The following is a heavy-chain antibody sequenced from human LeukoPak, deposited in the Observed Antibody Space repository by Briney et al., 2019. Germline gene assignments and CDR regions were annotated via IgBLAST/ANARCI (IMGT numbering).Heavy chain of an antibody. D-gene: IGHD2-15*01. V-gene: IGHV1-58*01. CDR1: GFTFTSSA. CDR3: AAFAVVAATTSFDC. Sequence: GASVKVSCKASGFTFTSSAVQWVRQARGQRLEWIGWIVVGSGNTNYAQKFQERVTITRDMSTSTAYMELSSLRSEDTAVYYCAAFAVVAATTSFDCWGQGTLVTVSS. CDR2: IVVGSGNT. J-gene: IGHJ4*02.